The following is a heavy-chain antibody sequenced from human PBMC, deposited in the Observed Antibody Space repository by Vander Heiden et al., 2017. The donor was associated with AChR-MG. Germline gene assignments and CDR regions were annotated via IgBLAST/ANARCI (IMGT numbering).Heavy chain of an antibody. CDR1: GFTFGSYW. Sequence: EVQLVEAGGGLVQPGGSLRHSCAASGFTFGSYWMSWVRQAPGKGLEWVANIKEDGSKRYYVESVRGRFTISRDNAKHSLGLQMDSLRAEDTAIYYCARDRFYYDSSASPDDAFDIWGQGTMVTVSS. CDR3: ARDRFYYDSSASPDDAFDI. V-gene: IGHV3-7*03. D-gene: IGHD3-22*01. CDR2: IKEDGSKR. J-gene: IGHJ3*02.